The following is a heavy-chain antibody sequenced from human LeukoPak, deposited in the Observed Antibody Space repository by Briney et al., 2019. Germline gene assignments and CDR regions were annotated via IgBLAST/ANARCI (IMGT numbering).Heavy chain of an antibody. CDR3: AREQISWPGIFDS. CDR2: ISHNGNT. Sequence: SETLSLTCTVSGGSISSGDYSWSWIGQSPGKDLEWIGYISHNGNTFYNPSLKSRLGISSDTSKNQFSLRLRSVTAADTAVYYCAREQISWPGIFDSWGQGTLVIVSS. CDR1: GGSISSGDYS. V-gene: IGHV4-30-4*01. J-gene: IGHJ4*02.